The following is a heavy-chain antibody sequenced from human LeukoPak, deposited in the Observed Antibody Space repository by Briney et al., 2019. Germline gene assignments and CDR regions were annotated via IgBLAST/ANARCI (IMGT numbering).Heavy chain of an antibody. V-gene: IGHV3-33*01. CDR1: GFTFSSYG. J-gene: IGHJ4*02. CDR3: ARVRGTADCHFTILSEDTAPWVWYRN. D-gene: IGHD3-3*01. CDR2: IWYDGSNK. Sequence: GGSLRLSCAASGFTFSSYGMHWVRQAPGKGLEWVAVIWYDGSNKYYADSVKGRFTISRDNSKNTLYLQMNSLRAEDTAVYYWARVRGTADCHFTILSEDTAPWVWYRNWGQGTLVTVSS.